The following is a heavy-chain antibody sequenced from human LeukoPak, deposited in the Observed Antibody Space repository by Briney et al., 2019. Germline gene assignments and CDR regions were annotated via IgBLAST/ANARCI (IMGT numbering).Heavy chain of an antibody. D-gene: IGHD6-6*01. CDR1: GFTFSTYA. V-gene: IGHV3-23*01. J-gene: IGHJ6*03. Sequence: GGSLRLSCAASGFTFSTYAMSWVRQAPGKGLEWVSAISGSGGSTNSADSVKGRFTISRDNSKNTVYLQMNSLRGEDTAVYYCAKFSLRTEYSIMDVWGKGTTVTVSS. CDR2: ISGSGGST. CDR3: AKFSLRTEYSIMDV.